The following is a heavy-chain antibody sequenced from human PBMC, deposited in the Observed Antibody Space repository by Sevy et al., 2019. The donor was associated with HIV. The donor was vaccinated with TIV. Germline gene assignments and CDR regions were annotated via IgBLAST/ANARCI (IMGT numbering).Heavy chain of an antibody. Sequence: GGSLRLSCAASGFTFNNYAMSWVRQAPGKGLEWVSAISSSGGSTYYADSVKGRFTISRDNSKNTLYLQMNSLRAEDTAIYYCAKDENYQLPRGTFDYWGQGTLVTVSS. J-gene: IGHJ4*02. CDR2: ISSSGGST. CDR3: AKDENYQLPRGTFDY. D-gene: IGHD2-2*01. V-gene: IGHV3-23*01. CDR1: GFTFNNYA.